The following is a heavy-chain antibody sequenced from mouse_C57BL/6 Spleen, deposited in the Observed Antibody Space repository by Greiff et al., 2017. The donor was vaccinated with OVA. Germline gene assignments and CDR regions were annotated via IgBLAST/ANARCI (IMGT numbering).Heavy chain of an antibody. Sequence: DVQLVESGGGLVKPGGSLKLSCAASGFTFSDYGMHWVRQAPEKGLEWVAYISSGSSTIYYADTVKGRFTISRDNAKNTLFLQMTSLRSEDTAMYYCARHDWYFDVWGTGTTVTVSS. J-gene: IGHJ1*03. CDR2: ISSGSSTI. CDR3: ARHDWYFDV. V-gene: IGHV5-17*01. CDR1: GFTFSDYG.